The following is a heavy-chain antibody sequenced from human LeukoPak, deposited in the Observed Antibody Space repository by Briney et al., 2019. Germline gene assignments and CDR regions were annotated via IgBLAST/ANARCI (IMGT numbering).Heavy chain of an antibody. Sequence: GASVKVSCKASGYTFTSYGISWVRQAPGQGLEWMGWISAYNGNTNYAQKLQGRVTMTTDTSTSTAYMELRSLRSDDTAVYYCARIRELGGYYYYYGKDVWGQGTTVTVSS. CDR2: ISAYNGNT. V-gene: IGHV1-18*01. J-gene: IGHJ6*02. CDR3: ARIRELGGYYYYYGKDV. CDR1: GYTFTSYG. D-gene: IGHD1-7*01.